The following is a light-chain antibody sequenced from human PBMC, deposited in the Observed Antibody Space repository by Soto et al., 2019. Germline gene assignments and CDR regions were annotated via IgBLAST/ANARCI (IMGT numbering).Light chain of an antibody. V-gene: IGKV1-27*01. CDR1: QGISNY. CDR3: QKYDSAPVP. Sequence: DIQMTQSPSALSASVGDRVTITCRASQGISNYLAWYQQKPGKAPKLLINAAYTLQSGVPSRFSGSGSGTDFTLNISSLKPEDFATYYCQKYDSAPVPFGQGTKMDIK. J-gene: IGKJ2*01. CDR2: AAY.